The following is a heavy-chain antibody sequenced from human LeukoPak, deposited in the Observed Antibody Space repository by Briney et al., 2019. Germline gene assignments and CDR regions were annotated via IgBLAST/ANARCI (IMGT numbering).Heavy chain of an antibody. Sequence: PGGSLRLSCAASGFTFSSYEMNWVRRAPGKGLEWVSYISSSGSTIYYADSVKGRFTISRDNAKNSLYLQMNSLRAEDTAVYYCARIGGSSGSSGFDYWGQGTLVTVSS. CDR3: ARIGGSSGSSGFDY. CDR2: ISSSGSTI. D-gene: IGHD3-10*01. V-gene: IGHV3-48*03. CDR1: GFTFSSYE. J-gene: IGHJ4*02.